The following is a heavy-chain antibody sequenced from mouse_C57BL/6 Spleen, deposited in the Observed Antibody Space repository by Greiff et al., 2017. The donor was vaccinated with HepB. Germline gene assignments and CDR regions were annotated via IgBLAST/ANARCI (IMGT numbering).Heavy chain of an antibody. CDR3: AREYGNYEENYFDY. CDR1: GFTFSDYG. J-gene: IGHJ2*01. V-gene: IGHV5-17*01. Sequence: DVQLVESGGGLVKPGGSLKLSCAASGFTFSDYGMHWVRQAPEKGLEWVAYISSGSSTIYYADTVKGRFTISRDNAKNTLFLQMTSLRSEDTAMYYCAREYGNYEENYFDYWGQGTTLTVSS. D-gene: IGHD2-1*01. CDR2: ISSGSSTI.